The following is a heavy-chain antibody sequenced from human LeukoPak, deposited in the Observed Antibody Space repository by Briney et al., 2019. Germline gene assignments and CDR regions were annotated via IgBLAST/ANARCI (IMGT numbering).Heavy chain of an antibody. CDR3: ARDPSSGGSNRRFDP. D-gene: IGHD2-15*01. V-gene: IGHV1-46*01. CDR1: GYTFTSYY. J-gene: IGHJ5*02. CDR2: INPSGGST. Sequence: ASVKVSCKASGYTFTSYYMHWVRQAPGQGLEWMGIINPSGGSTSYAQKFQGRVTMTRDMSTSTVYMELSSLRSEDTAVYYCARDPSSGGSNRRFDPWGQGTLVTVAS.